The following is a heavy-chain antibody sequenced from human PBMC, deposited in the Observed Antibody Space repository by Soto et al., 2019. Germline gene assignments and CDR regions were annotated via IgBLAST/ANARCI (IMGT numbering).Heavy chain of an antibody. CDR3: ARRAWDSHYAIDV. CDR2: ISYDGSDK. D-gene: IGHD3-22*01. Sequence: VQLVESGGGEVQPGRSLRLSCAASGFKYTDFALHWVRQAPGKGLEWVAIISYDGSDKYYADSVKGRFVISRDNPKNTLYLEMNSLRPEDTAVYFCARRAWDSHYAIDVWGQGTTVTVFS. J-gene: IGHJ6*02. CDR1: GFKYTDFA. V-gene: IGHV3-30*09.